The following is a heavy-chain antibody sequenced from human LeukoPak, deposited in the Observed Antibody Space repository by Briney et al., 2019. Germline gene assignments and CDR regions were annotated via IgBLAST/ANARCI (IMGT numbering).Heavy chain of an antibody. J-gene: IGHJ5*02. V-gene: IGHV5-51*01. Sequence: GESLKISCKGSGYRFTTYWIGWVRQMPGKGLEWMGIIYPGDSDTRYSPSFQGQVTISADKSINTAYLQWSSLKASDTAMYYCARQGQWLPRTDNNWFDPWGQGTLVTVSS. CDR2: IYPGDSDT. CDR1: GYRFTTYW. CDR3: ARQGQWLPRTDNNWFDP. D-gene: IGHD6-19*01.